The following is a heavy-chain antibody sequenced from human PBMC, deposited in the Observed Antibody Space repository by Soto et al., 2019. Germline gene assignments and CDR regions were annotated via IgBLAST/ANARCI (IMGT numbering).Heavy chain of an antibody. V-gene: IGHV3-33*01. J-gene: IGHJ6*02. CDR3: ARDQGTGYYYYGMDV. Sequence: GGSLRLSCAASGFTFSSYGMHWVRQAPGKGLEWVAVTWYDGSNKYYADSVKGRFTISRDNSKNTLYLQMNSLRAEDTAVYYCARDQGTGYYYYGMDVWGQGTTVTVSS. CDR1: GFTFSSYG. CDR2: TWYDGSNK. D-gene: IGHD1-1*01.